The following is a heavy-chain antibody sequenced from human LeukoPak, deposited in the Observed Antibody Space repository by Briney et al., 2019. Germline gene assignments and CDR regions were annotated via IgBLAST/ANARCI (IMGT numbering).Heavy chain of an antibody. V-gene: IGHV1-8*03. Sequence: ASVKVSCKASGYTLTSYDINWVRHATGQGLEWMGWMNPNSGNTGYAQKFQGRVTITRNTSISTAYMELSSLRSEDTAVYYCARDDGSGSYSSDYWGQGTLVTVSS. CDR2: MNPNSGNT. D-gene: IGHD3-10*01. CDR1: GYTLTSYD. CDR3: ARDDGSGSYSSDY. J-gene: IGHJ4*02.